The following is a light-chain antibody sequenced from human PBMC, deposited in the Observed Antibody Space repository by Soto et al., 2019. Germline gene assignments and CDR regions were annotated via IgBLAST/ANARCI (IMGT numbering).Light chain of an antibody. J-gene: IGLJ1*01. CDR1: SSDVGGYNY. CDR2: EVS. V-gene: IGLV2-8*01. Sequence: QSVLTQPPSASGSPGQSVTISCTGASSDVGGYNYVSWYQQHPGKAHKLMINEVSKRPSGVPDRFSGSKSGNTASLTVSGLQAEDEADYYCSSYAGSNKGYVFGTG. CDR3: SSYAGSNKGYV.